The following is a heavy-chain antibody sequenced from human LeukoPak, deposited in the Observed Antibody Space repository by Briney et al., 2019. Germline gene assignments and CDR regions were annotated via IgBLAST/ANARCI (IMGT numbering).Heavy chain of an antibody. CDR3: ARVPPYTDYFDY. D-gene: IGHD5-18*01. CDR2: INPNSGGT. CDR1: GYTFTSYA. J-gene: IGHJ4*02. V-gene: IGHV1-2*02. Sequence: ASVKVSCKASGYTFTSYAMHWVRQAPGQRLEWMGWINPNSGGTKYAQKFQGRVTMTRDTSISTAYMEMSTLRSDDTAVYYCARVPPYTDYFDYWGQGTLVTVSS.